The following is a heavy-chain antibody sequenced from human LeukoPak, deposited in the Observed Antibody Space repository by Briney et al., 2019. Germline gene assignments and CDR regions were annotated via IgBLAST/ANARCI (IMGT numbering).Heavy chain of an antibody. CDR2: ISAYNGNT. D-gene: IGHD1-1*01. J-gene: IGHJ5*02. Sequence: ASVKVSCKASGYAFTSYGISWVRQAPGQGLEWMGWISAYNGNTNYAQKLQGRVTMTTDTSTSTAYMELRSLRSDDTAVYYCARRTGTSIDNWFDPWGQGTLVTVSS. V-gene: IGHV1-18*01. CDR3: ARRTGTSIDNWFDP. CDR1: GYAFTSYG.